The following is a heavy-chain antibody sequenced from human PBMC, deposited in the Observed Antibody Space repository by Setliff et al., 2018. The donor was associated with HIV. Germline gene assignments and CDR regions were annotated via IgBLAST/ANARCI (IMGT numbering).Heavy chain of an antibody. CDR2: ISSTSSTM. J-gene: IGHJ4*02. V-gene: IGHV3-48*01. Sequence: GGSLRLSCAASGFSISIYSMNWVRQAPGKGLECVSYISSTSSTMYYADSVKGRFTISRDNAKNSLYLQMNSLRAEDTGVYYCHSGYDTEEQSYFDYWGQGTLVTVSS. CDR3: HSGYDTEEQSYFDY. CDR1: GFSISIYS. D-gene: IGHD5-12*01.